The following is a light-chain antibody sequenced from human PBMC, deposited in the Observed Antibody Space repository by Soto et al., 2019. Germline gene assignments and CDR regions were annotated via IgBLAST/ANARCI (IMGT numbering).Light chain of an antibody. V-gene: IGLV2-14*03. CDR2: DVA. CDR3: VSYTSSTTYV. CDR1: SSDVCGSNF. J-gene: IGLJ1*01. Sequence: QSVLTQPASVSDSPGQSITISCTGTSSDVCGSNFVSWYQQHPGKPPKRIIYDVANRPSGVSNRFSRSKSGSTASLIISRLQTEDEANYYCVSYTSSTTYVVVTGTKVTVL.